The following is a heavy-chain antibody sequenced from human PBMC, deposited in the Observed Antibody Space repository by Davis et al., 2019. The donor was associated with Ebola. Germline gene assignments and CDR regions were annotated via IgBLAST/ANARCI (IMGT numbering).Heavy chain of an antibody. CDR2: ISYDGSNK. CDR1: GFTFSSYA. J-gene: IGHJ4*02. D-gene: IGHD3-10*01. Sequence: GESLKISCAASGFTFSSYAMHWVRQAPGKGLEWVAVISYDGSNKYYADSVKGRFTISRDNSKNTLYLQMNSLRAEDTAVYYCARDAWFGELWFDYWGQGTLVTVSS. V-gene: IGHV3-30-3*01. CDR3: ARDAWFGELWFDY.